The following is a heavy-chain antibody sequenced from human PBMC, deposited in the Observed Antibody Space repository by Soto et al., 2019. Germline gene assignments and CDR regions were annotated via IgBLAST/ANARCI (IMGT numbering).Heavy chain of an antibody. CDR1: GFTFSSYW. CDR3: ARDPTYFYDSSGYYDY. J-gene: IGHJ4*02. CDR2: INSDGSST. V-gene: IGHV3-74*01. D-gene: IGHD3-22*01. Sequence: EVQLVESGGGLVQPGGSLRLSCAASGFTFSSYWMHWVRQAPGKGLGWVSRINSDGSSTSYAASVKGRFTISRDNAKTTLYLQMNSLRAEATAVYYCARDPTYFYDSSGYYDYWGQGTLVTVSS.